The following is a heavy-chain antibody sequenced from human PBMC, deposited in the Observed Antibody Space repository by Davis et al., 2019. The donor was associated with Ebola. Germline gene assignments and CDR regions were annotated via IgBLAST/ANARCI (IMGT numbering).Heavy chain of an antibody. J-gene: IGHJ4*02. CDR3: ARGAAVMTTGDFPD. Sequence: GESLKISCAASGFTFSSFSMNWVRQAPGKGLEWVSSISGGSAYIHYAGSLKGRFTISRDNARNSLYLQMNSLRVEDTAVYYCARGAAVMTTGDFPDWGQGTLVTVSS. CDR1: GFTFSSFS. V-gene: IGHV3-21*01. CDR2: ISGGSAYI. D-gene: IGHD4-11*01.